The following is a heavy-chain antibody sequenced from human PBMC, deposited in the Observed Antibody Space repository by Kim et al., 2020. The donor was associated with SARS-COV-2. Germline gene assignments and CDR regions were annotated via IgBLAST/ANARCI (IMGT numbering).Heavy chain of an antibody. D-gene: IGHD3-22*01. CDR3: ARVAHWSYYDSSGYYPPGGYFDY. CDR2: IYYSGST. CDR1: GGSISSGGYY. J-gene: IGHJ4*02. Sequence: SETLSLTCTVSGGSISSGGYYWSWIRQHPGKGLEWIGYIYYSGSTYYNPSLKSRVTISVDTSKNQFSLKLSSVTAADTAVYYCARVAHWSYYDSSGYYPPGGYFDYWGQGTLVTVSS. V-gene: IGHV4-31*03.